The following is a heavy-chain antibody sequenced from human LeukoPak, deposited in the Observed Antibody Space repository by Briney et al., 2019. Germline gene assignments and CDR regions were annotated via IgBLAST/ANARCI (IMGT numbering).Heavy chain of an antibody. CDR1: GGSNSSGDYY. J-gene: IGHJ4*02. CDR2: IYYSGST. Sequence: SQTLSLTCTVSGGSNSSGDYYWSWIRQPPGKGLEWIGYIYYSGSTYYNPSLKSRVTISVDTSKNQFSLKLSSVTAADTAVHYCARGPRITMVRGVFRRSASFDYWGQGTLVTVSS. CDR3: ARGPRITMVRGVFRRSASFDY. V-gene: IGHV4-30-4*01. D-gene: IGHD3-10*01.